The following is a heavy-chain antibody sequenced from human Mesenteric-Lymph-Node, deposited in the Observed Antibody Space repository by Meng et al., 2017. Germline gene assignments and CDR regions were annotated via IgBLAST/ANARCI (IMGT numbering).Heavy chain of an antibody. V-gene: IGHV1-2*02. CDR2: INPNSGGT. CDR1: GYTFTGYY. D-gene: IGHD2-8*02. CDR3: ATIVLGAPDAFDI. J-gene: IGHJ3*02. Sequence: ASVMVSCKASGYTFTGYYMHWVRQAPGQGLEWMGWINPNSGGTNYAQKFQGRVTMTRDTSISTAYMELSRLRSDDTAVYYCATIVLGAPDAFDIWGQGTMVTVSS.